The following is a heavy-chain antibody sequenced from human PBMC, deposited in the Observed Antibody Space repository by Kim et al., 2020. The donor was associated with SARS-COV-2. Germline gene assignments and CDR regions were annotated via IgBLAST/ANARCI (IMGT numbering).Heavy chain of an antibody. Sequence: GGSLRLSCAASGFTFSSYGMHWVRQAPGKGLEWVAVIWSDGSNKYYADSVKGRFTISRDNSKNTLYLQMNSLRAEDTAVYYCARGLLGSPWIQLWQTKPLDDGGQGTLVTVSS. CDR2: IWSDGSNK. CDR3: ARGLLGSPWIQLWQTKPLDD. CDR1: GFTFSSYG. V-gene: IGHV3-33*01. J-gene: IGHJ4*02. D-gene: IGHD5-18*01.